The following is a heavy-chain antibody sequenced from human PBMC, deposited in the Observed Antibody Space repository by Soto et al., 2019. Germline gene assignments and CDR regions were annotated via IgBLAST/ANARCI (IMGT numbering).Heavy chain of an antibody. CDR2: ISHDGSEQ. CDR1: GITLNNSG. D-gene: IGHD5-12*01. J-gene: IGHJ6*02. V-gene: IGHV3-30*18. Sequence: QVQLVESGGGVVQPGRSLRLSCRVSGITLNNSGIHWVRQAPGKGREWMAVISHDGSEQYYADSMKGRLNISRNNSKNTVNLKMNSLRGEDTAIYYCVKDRVPGAYGHYYGMDVWGQATKVTVSS. CDR3: VKDRVPGAYGHYYGMDV.